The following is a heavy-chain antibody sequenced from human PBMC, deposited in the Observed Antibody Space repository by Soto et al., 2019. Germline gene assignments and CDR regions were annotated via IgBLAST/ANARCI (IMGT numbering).Heavy chain of an antibody. D-gene: IGHD6-6*01. J-gene: IGHJ5*02. CDR3: ARTTSSSGYSPFGP. V-gene: IGHV5-51*01. CDR2: IYPGDSDT. CDR1: GYRFNNYW. Sequence: GESLKISCKGSGYRFNNYWIGWVRQMPGKGLEWMAIIYPGDSDTRYSPSFQGQVTVSADKSISTAYLQWSSLKASDTAMYFCARTTSSSGYSPFGPWGQGTPVTVPQ.